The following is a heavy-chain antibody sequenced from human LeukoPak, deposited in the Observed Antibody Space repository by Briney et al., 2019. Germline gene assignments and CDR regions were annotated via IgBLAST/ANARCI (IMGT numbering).Heavy chain of an antibody. Sequence: GGSLRLSCEDSGFTFSSYWMHWVRQAPGKGLVWVSRINSDGSTTTYADSVKGRFTISRDNAKNTLYLQMNSLRAEDTAVYYCARDPEYYYGSGSYYMDVWGKGTTVTISS. CDR1: GFTFSSYW. D-gene: IGHD3-10*01. CDR2: INSDGSTT. V-gene: IGHV3-74*01. CDR3: ARDPEYYYGSGSYYMDV. J-gene: IGHJ6*03.